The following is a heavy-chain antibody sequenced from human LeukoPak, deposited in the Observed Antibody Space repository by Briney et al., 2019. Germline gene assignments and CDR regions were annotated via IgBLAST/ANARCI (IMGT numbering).Heavy chain of an antibody. CDR3: ARDRPGTTSLEY. CDR1: GVSISTSY. V-gene: IGHV4-59*01. CDR2: SGNT. Sequence: PETLSLTCTVSGVSISTSYWSWIRQPPGKGLEWIGYSGNTNHNPSLESRVTISVDTSKNQFFLRLTSVTAADTAVYYCARDRPGTTSLEYWGQGTLVTVSS. D-gene: IGHD1-14*01. J-gene: IGHJ4*02.